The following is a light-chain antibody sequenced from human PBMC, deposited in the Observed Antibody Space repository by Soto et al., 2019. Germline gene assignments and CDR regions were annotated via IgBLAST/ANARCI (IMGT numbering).Light chain of an antibody. J-gene: IGLJ1*01. CDR3: SSYTSSNTLDV. V-gene: IGLV2-14*03. CDR1: SSDVGGYNY. Sequence: QSALTQPASVSGSPGQSITISCTGTSSDVGGYNYVSWYQQHPRKAPKLMIYDVSNRPTGVSNRFSGSKSGNTASLPISGLQAEDEDDYYCSSYTSSNTLDVFGTGTKLTVL. CDR2: DVS.